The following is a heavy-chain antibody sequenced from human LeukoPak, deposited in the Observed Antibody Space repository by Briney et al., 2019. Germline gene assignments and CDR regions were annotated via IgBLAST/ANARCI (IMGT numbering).Heavy chain of an antibody. CDR1: GFTFSNAW. D-gene: IGHD2-8*02. CDR2: IKSETDGGTA. CDR3: TVLFYDY. J-gene: IGHJ4*02. Sequence: GGSLRLSCAASGFTFSNAWMTWVRQAPGKGLEWVGRIKSETDGGTADYAAPVKGRFTISRDDSKNTLYLQMNSLTTEDTAVYYCTVLFYDYWGQGTLVTVSS. V-gene: IGHV3-15*01.